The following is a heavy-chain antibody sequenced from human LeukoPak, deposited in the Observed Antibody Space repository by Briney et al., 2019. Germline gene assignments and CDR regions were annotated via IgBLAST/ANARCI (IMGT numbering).Heavy chain of an antibody. V-gene: IGHV4-34*01. Sequence: SETLSLTCAVYGGSFSGYYWSWIRQPPGKGLEWIGEINHSGSTNYNPSLKSRVTISVDTSKNQFSLKLSSVTAADTAVYYCARGRQVGYCSSTSCYAGNWFDPWGQGTLVTVSS. CDR1: GGSFSGYY. CDR3: ARGRQVGYCSSTSCYAGNWFDP. CDR2: INHSGST. D-gene: IGHD2-2*01. J-gene: IGHJ5*02.